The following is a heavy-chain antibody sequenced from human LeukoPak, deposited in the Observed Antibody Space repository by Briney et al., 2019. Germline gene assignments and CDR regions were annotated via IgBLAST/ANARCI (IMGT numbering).Heavy chain of an antibody. CDR2: VSHDGTTT. CDR1: GFTFSNYG. J-gene: IGHJ4*02. CDR3: ARGGKQQLVPGSC. Sequence: QPGESLRLSCAASGFTFSNYGMQWVRQAPGKGLEWVAVVSHDGTTTFYADPVKGRFTISRDNSKNTLDLQMYSLKPEDTAVYYCARGGKQQLVPGSCWGQGTLVTVSS. D-gene: IGHD6-13*01. V-gene: IGHV3-30*03.